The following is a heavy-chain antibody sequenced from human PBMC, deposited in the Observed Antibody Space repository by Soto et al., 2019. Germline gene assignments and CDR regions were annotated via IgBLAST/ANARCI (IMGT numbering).Heavy chain of an antibody. CDR2: ISYDGSNK. D-gene: IGHD2-15*01. CDR1: GFTISSYA. J-gene: IGHJ6*02. CDR3: ARDRLTWLDIVVVVAATHYGMDV. V-gene: IGHV3-30-3*01. Sequence: GVSLRLSCAASGFTISSYAMHWVRQAPSKGLEWVAVISYDGSNKYYADSVKGRFTISRDNSKNTLYLQMNSLRAEDTAVYYCARDRLTWLDIVVVVAATHYGMDVWGQGTTVTVSS.